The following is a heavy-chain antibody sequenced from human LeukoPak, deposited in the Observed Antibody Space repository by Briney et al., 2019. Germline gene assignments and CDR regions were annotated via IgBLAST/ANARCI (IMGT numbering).Heavy chain of an antibody. V-gene: IGHV3-30*02. D-gene: IGHD5-12*01. CDR3: AKETRGSYSDY. Sequence: GGSLRLSCAASGFTFSSSGMHRVRQAPGKGLEWVAFISYDGSNRYYADSVQGRFTISRDNSKNKLYLQMNSMRAEDTAVYYCAKETRGSYSDYWGQGTLVTVSS. CDR2: ISYDGSNR. J-gene: IGHJ4*02. CDR1: GFTFSSSG.